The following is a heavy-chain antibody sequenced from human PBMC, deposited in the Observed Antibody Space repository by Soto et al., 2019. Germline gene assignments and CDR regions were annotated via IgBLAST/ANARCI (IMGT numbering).Heavy chain of an antibody. CDR2: INPNSGGT. CDR1: GSTFTGYY. CDR3: AREPVLGAGTTGYYYYGMDV. J-gene: IGHJ6*02. Sequence: ASVRVDLPASGSTFTGYYMHLVRQAPGQGLEWMGWINPNSGGTNYAQKFQGWVTMTRDTSISTAYMELSRLRSDDTAVYYCAREPVLGAGTTGYYYYGMDVWGQGTTVTVSS. D-gene: IGHD6-19*01. V-gene: IGHV1-2*04.